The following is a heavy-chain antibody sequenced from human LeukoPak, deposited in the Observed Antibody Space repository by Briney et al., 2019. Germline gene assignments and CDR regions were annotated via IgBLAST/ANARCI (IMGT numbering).Heavy chain of an antibody. CDR3: ARGDASGSYLSAC. CDR2: IYSNGST. V-gene: IGHV4-4*07. D-gene: IGHD3-10*01. CDR1: GGSLSGYY. J-gene: IGHJ4*02. Sequence: SDTLSLTCTVSGGSLSGYYWRWLRQPAGKALEWLGRIYSNGSTNYNPSLRSRVTLSVDTSKNHFSLKLSSVTAADTAVYYCARGDASGSYLSACWGQGTLVTVSS.